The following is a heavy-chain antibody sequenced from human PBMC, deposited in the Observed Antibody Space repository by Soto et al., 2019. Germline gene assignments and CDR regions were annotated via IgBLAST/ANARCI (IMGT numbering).Heavy chain of an antibody. CDR2: IYYSGST. CDR1: GGSISSGGYY. Sequence: PSETLSLTCTVSGGSISSGGYYWGGIRQHPGKGLEWIGYIYYSGSTYYNPSLKSRVTISVDTSKNQFSLKLSSVTAADTAVYYCAGGNGIAAAGNYYYYMDVWGKGTTVTVSS. V-gene: IGHV4-31*03. CDR3: AGGNGIAAAGNYYYYMDV. J-gene: IGHJ6*03. D-gene: IGHD6-13*01.